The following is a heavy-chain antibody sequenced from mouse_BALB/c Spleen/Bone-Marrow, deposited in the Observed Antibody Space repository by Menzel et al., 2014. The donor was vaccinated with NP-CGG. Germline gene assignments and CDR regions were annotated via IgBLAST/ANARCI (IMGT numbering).Heavy chain of an antibody. Sequence: VQLQQSGPELVRPGVSVKISCKGSGYRFTDYAMHWVKQSHAKSLEWTGVISTYSGNTNYNQKFKGKATMTVDKSSSTAYMELARLTSEDSAIYYCARRGYDVAVDYWGQGTSVTVSS. V-gene: IGHV1-67*01. J-gene: IGHJ4*01. CDR3: ARRGYDVAVDY. CDR1: GYRFTDYA. CDR2: ISTYSGNT. D-gene: IGHD2-14*01.